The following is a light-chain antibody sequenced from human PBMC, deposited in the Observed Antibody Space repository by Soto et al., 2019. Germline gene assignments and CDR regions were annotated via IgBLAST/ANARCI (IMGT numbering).Light chain of an antibody. V-gene: IGKV1-39*01. J-gene: IGKJ1*01. Sequence: DIQMTQSPSSLSASVGDRVTISCRASQSIRNYVSRYQQKPGTAPKLLIRAASTLQSGVPSRFSGCGSGTDFTLTISSLQIEDFATYFCQQTDSTPQTFGQGTNVEI. CDR2: AAS. CDR3: QQTDSTPQT. CDR1: QSIRNY.